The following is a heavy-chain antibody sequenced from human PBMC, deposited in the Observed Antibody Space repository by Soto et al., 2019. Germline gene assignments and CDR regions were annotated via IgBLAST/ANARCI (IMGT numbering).Heavy chain of an antibody. Sequence: GETLNISCKGSGYSFTTYWISWVRQMPGKGLEWMGRIDPSDSYTNYSPSFQGHVTISADKSISTAYLQWSSLKASDTAMYYCARLGIAAAGNPGPWGQGTLVTVSS. CDR1: GYSFTTYW. CDR2: IDPSDSYT. J-gene: IGHJ5*02. D-gene: IGHD6-13*01. CDR3: ARLGIAAAGNPGP. V-gene: IGHV5-10-1*01.